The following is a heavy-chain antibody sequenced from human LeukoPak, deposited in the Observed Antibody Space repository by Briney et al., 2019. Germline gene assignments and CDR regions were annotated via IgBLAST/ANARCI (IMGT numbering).Heavy chain of an antibody. CDR2: IYSSGST. D-gene: IGHD3/OR15-3a*01. CDR1: GGSISSYY. J-gene: IGHJ6*02. CDR3: AKGALDLWAGDYYYYYGMDV. V-gene: IGHV4-4*07. Sequence: SETLSLTCTVSGGSISSYYWNWIRQPAGKGLEWIGRIYSSGSTNYNPSLKSRVTMSVDTSKNQFSLKLSSVTAADTAVYYCAKGALDLWAGDYYYYYGMDVWGQGTTVTVSS.